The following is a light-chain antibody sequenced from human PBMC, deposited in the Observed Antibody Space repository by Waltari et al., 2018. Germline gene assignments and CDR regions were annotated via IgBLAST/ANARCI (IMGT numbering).Light chain of an antibody. CDR3: CSYAGSSTV. CDR2: EVS. Sequence: QSALTQPASVSGSPGQSITISCTGTSSDVGSYNLVSRYQQHPGKAPKLMIYEVSKRPTGVSNRVSGSKSGNTASLTISGLQAEDEADYYCCSYAGSSTVFGGGTQLTVL. V-gene: IGLV2-23*02. CDR1: SSDVGSYNL. J-gene: IGLJ7*01.